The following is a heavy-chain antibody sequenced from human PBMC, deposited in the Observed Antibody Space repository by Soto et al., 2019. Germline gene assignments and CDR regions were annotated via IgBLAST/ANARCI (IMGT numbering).Heavy chain of an antibody. J-gene: IGHJ5*02. CDR2: ISGSGGST. Sequence: GGSLRLSCAASGFTFSNYAMNWVRQAPGKGLEWVSGISGSGGSTYYADSVKGRFTISRDNSKNTLYLQMNSLRAEDTAVYYCAKQVTGTTRWFDPWGQGTLVTVSS. CDR3: AKQVTGTTRWFDP. D-gene: IGHD1-7*01. CDR1: GFTFSNYA. V-gene: IGHV3-23*01.